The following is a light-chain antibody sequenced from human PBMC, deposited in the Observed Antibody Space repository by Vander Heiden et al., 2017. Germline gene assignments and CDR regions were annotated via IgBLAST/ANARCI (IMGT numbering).Light chain of an antibody. CDR3: MQALQTPLT. Sequence: DTVMTQSPLSLPVTPGEPASISCRPSQSLLHSNGYNYLDCYLQKPGQSPQLLIYLGSNRASGVPDRFSGSGSGTDFTLKISRVEAEDVGVYYCMQALQTPLTFGGGTKVEIK. CDR1: QSLLHSNGYNY. V-gene: IGKV2-28*01. CDR2: LGS. J-gene: IGKJ4*01.